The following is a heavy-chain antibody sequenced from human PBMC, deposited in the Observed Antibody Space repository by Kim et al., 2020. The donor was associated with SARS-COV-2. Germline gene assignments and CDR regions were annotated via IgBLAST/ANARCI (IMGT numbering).Heavy chain of an antibody. CDR1: GYTFTSYG. CDR3: ASSMISCTNGVCYADFDY. Sequence: ASVKVSCKASGYTFTSYGISWVRQAPGQGLEWMGWISAYNGNTNYAQKLQGRVTMTTDTSTSTAYMELRSLRSDDTAVYYCASSMISCTNGVCYADFDYWGKGTLVTVSS. CDR2: ISAYNGNT. J-gene: IGHJ4*02. D-gene: IGHD2-8*01. V-gene: IGHV1-18*01.